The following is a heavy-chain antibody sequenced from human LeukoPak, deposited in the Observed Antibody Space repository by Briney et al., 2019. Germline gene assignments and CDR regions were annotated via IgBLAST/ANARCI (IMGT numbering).Heavy chain of an antibody. Sequence: ASVKVSCKASGGTFSSYAISLVRQAPGQGLEWMGRIIPIFGTANYAQKFQGRVTITTDESTSTAYMELSSLRSEDTAVYYCARDMAVAETRSDYWGQGTLVTVSS. CDR2: IIPIFGTA. D-gene: IGHD6-19*01. CDR3: ARDMAVAETRSDY. V-gene: IGHV1-69*05. J-gene: IGHJ4*02. CDR1: GGTFSSYA.